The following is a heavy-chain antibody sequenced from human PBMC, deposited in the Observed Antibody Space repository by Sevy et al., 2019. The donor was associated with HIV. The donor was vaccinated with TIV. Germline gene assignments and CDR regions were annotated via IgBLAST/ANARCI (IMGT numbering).Heavy chain of an antibody. CDR1: GFTFSTYW. CDR3: AREFDGGPDY. CDR2: INQDGSQK. D-gene: IGHD3-9*01. Sequence: GGSLRLSCGASGFTFSTYWMSWVRQAPGKGLEWVANINQDGSQKYYVDSVKGRFTISKDNAKNSLYLQMSSLRAEDTAVYYCAREFDGGPDYLGQGTLVTVSS. V-gene: IGHV3-7*01. J-gene: IGHJ4*02.